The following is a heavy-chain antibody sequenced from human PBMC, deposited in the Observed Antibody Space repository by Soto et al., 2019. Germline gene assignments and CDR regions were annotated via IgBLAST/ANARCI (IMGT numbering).Heavy chain of an antibody. Sequence: GGSLRLSCAASGFTFSSYWMHWVRQAPGKGLVRVSRINSDGSSTSYADSVKGRFTISRDNAQNSLHLQMNSLRAEDTAVYYCARLAGHALDYWGQGTLVTVSS. CDR1: GFTFSSYW. CDR2: INSDGSST. CDR3: ARLAGHALDY. J-gene: IGHJ4*02. V-gene: IGHV3-74*01.